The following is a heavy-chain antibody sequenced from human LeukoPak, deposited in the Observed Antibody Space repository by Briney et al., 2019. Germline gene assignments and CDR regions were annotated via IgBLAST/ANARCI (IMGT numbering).Heavy chain of an antibody. CDR2: IGYDGSHE. Sequence: PGGSLRLSCAASGFTFSSYSMNWVRQAPGKGLEWVAGIGYDGSHESEAESVKGRFTISRDNSRNTVYLEMNSLRVDDTAVYYCARGSRELDYWGQGTLVIVSS. J-gene: IGHJ4*02. CDR3: ARGSRELDY. V-gene: IGHV3-33*08. D-gene: IGHD5-24*01. CDR1: GFTFSSYS.